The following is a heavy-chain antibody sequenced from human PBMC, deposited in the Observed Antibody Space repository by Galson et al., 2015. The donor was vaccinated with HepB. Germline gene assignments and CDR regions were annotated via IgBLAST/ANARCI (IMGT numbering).Heavy chain of an antibody. CDR3: AREGYSSSWYGPHDNWFDP. CDR2: IIPILGIA. J-gene: IGHJ5*02. Sequence: SVKVSCKASGGTFSSYTISWVRQAPGQGLEWMGRIIPILGIANYAQKFQGRVTITADKSTSTAYMELSSLRSEDTAVYYCAREGYSSSWYGPHDNWFDPWGQGTLVTVSS. CDR1: GGTFSSYT. D-gene: IGHD6-13*01. V-gene: IGHV1-69*04.